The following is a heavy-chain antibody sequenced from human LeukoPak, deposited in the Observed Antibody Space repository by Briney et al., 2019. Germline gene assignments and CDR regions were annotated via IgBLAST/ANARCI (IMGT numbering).Heavy chain of an antibody. Sequence: GGSLRLSCAASGFTFSTYWMSWVRQAPGKGLEWVANIRQDGSKIYYVDSVKGRFTISRDNAKNSLYLQMNSLRAEDTAVYYCARAQVVPAAIQNDYWGQGTLVTVSS. J-gene: IGHJ4*02. CDR1: GFTFSTYW. V-gene: IGHV3-7*04. CDR2: IRQDGSKI. CDR3: ARAQVVPAAIQNDY. D-gene: IGHD2-2*02.